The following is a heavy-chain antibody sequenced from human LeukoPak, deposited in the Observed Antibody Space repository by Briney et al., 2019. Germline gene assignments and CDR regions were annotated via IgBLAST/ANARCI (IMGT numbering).Heavy chain of an antibody. Sequence: PGGSLRLSCAASGFTFSSYSMNWVRQAPGKGLEWVSSISSSSSYIYYADSVKGRFTISRDNAKNSLYLHMNSLRAEDTAVYYCAKHYYDRGGRSEYWGQGTLVTVSS. J-gene: IGHJ4*02. CDR2: ISSSSSYI. CDR3: AKHYYDRGGRSEY. CDR1: GFTFSSYS. V-gene: IGHV3-21*01. D-gene: IGHD3-22*01.